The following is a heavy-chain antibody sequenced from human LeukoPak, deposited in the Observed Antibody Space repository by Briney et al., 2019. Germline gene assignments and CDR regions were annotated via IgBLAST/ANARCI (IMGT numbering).Heavy chain of an antibody. CDR2: IRGKAYGATT. V-gene: IGHV3-49*03. CDR3: TKSSNYYYYYYMDV. J-gene: IGHJ6*03. Sequence: GSLRLSCTASGFSFGDYAMSWFRQAPGKGLEWVGLIRGKAYGATTEYAASVKGRFTISRDDYKSIAYLQMNSLKTEDTAVYYCTKSSNYYYYYYMDVWGKETTVTVSS. CDR1: GFSFGDYA.